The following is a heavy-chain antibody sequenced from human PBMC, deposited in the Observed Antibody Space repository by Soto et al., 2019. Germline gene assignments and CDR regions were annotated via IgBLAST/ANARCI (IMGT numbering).Heavy chain of an antibody. V-gene: IGHV1-69*01. Sequence: QVQLVQSGAEVKKPGSSVKVSCKASGGTFSSYAISWVRQAPGQGLEWMGGIIPIFGTANYAQKFQGRVTITADESTSTAYMELSSLRSEDTAVYYCAREVPSYDSIGSGGGPVDYWGQGTLVTVSS. J-gene: IGHJ4*02. CDR1: GGTFSSYA. CDR2: IIPIFGTA. D-gene: IGHD3-22*01. CDR3: AREVPSYDSIGSGGGPVDY.